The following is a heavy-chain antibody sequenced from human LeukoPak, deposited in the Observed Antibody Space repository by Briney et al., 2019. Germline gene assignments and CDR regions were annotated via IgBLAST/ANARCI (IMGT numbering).Heavy chain of an antibody. CDR2: ISSSSSTI. CDR1: GFTFSSYS. V-gene: IGHV3-48*01. J-gene: IGHJ6*03. Sequence: GGSLRLSCAASGFTFSSYSMNWVRQAPGKGLEWVSYISSSSSTIYYADSVKGRFTISRDNAKNSLYLQMSSLRAEDTAVYYCARDNVIGYCSSTSCSNLEYYYYYYMDVWGKGTTVTVSS. D-gene: IGHD2-2*01. CDR3: ARDNVIGYCSSTSCSNLEYYYYYYMDV.